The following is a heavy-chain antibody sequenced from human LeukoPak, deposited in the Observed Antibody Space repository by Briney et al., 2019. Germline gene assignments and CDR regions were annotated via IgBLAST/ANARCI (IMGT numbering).Heavy chain of an antibody. CDR2: IYYSGST. CDR1: GGSISSHY. V-gene: IGHV4-59*11. J-gene: IGHJ5*02. CDR3: ARVPVDFWSGYYSGWFDP. D-gene: IGHD3-3*01. Sequence: SETLSLTCTVSGGSISSHYWGWIRQPPGKGLEWIGYIYYSGSTNYNPSLKSRVTISVDTSKNQFSLKLSSVTAADTAVYYCARVPVDFWSGYYSGWFDPWGQGTLVTVSS.